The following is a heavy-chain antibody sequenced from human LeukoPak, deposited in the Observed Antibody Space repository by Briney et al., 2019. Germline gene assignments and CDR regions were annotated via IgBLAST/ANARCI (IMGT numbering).Heavy chain of an antibody. CDR3: ARDYLRYGDYAGSGFQH. V-gene: IGHV3-11*01. J-gene: IGHJ1*01. CDR1: GFTFSDYY. D-gene: IGHD4-17*01. CDR2: ISSSGSTI. Sequence: GGSLRLSCAASGFTFSDYYMSWIRQAPGKGLEWVSYISSSGSTIYYADSVEGRFTIFRDNAKNSLYLQMNFLGAEDTAFYHCARDYLRYGDYAGSGFQHWGQGTLVTVSS.